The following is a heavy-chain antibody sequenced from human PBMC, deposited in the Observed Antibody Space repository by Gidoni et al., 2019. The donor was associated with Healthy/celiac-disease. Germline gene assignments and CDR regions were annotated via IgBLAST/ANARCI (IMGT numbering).Heavy chain of an antibody. CDR2: IKSKTDGGAT. CDR1: GFTFSNAW. V-gene: IGHV3-15*01. D-gene: IGHD6-13*01. Sequence: EVQLVESGGGLVKPGGSLRLSCAASGFTFSNAWMTWVRPAPGQGLECVGRIKSKTDGGATDYAAPVKGRFTISRDSSKNTLYLQMNSLKTEDTAVYYCIGSIAAGGLVDYWGQGTLVTVSS. CDR3: IGSIAAGGLVDY. J-gene: IGHJ4*02.